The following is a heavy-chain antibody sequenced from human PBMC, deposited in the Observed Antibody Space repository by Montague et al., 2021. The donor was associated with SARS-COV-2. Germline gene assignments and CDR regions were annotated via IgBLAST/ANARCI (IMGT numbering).Heavy chain of an antibody. J-gene: IGHJ4*02. CDR2: IYHSGTT. Sequence: ETLSLTCAVSGDSITNNYYWGWIRQPPGKGLEWIGTIYHSGTTYYNPSLKSRVTISVDTSNNQLSLKLTSVTAADTAVYYCARRHIVASNRAFDYWGQGTLVTVSS. V-gene: IGHV4-38-2*01. CDR3: ARRHIVASNRAFDY. CDR1: GDSITNNYY. D-gene: IGHD2-21*01.